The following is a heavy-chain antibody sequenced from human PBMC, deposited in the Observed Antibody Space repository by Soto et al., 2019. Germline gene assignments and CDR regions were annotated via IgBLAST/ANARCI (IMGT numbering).Heavy chain of an antibody. V-gene: IGHV3-48*02. Sequence: PGGSLRLSCAASGFTFSIYSMNWFRQAPGKGLEWVSYISTSSSIYYADSVKGRFTISRDNAKNSLYLQVNSLTDEDTAVYYCAREAAATLWYFDLWGRGTVVTVSS. CDR3: AREAAATLWYFDL. CDR1: GFTFSIYS. D-gene: IGHD2-15*01. CDR2: ISTSSSI. J-gene: IGHJ2*01.